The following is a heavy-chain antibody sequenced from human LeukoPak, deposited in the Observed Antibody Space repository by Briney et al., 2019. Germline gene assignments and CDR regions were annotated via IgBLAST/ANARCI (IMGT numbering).Heavy chain of an antibody. CDR2: IYYTGNT. CDR3: ARLTMIFYGLDV. J-gene: IGHJ6*02. CDR1: GGSVNSTINY. Sequence: PSETLSLTCTVSGGSVNSTINYRGWIRQPPGKGLEWIGSIYYTGNTYYNPSLKSRVTISVDTSKNQFSLNLSSVTAADTAVFYCARLTMIFYGLDVWGQGATVTVSS. V-gene: IGHV4-39*01. D-gene: IGHD3/OR15-3a*01.